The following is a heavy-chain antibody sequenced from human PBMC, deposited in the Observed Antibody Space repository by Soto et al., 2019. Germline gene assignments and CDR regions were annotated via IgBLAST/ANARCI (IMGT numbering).Heavy chain of an antibody. CDR3: RVSYYYYGMDV. CDR2: IIPIFGTA. Sequence: GASVKVSCKASGGTFSSYAISCVRQAPGQGLEWMGGIIPIFGTANYAQKFQGRVTITADKSTSTAYMELSSLRSEDTAVYYCRVSYYYYGMDVWGQGTTVTVSS. CDR1: GGTFSSYA. V-gene: IGHV1-69*06. J-gene: IGHJ6*02.